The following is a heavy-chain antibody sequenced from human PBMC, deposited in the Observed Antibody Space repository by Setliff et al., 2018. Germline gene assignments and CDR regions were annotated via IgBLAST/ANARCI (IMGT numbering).Heavy chain of an antibody. V-gene: IGHV1-69*05. Sequence: SVKVSCKASGGTFSSYAISWVRQAPGQGLEWMGGIIPIFGTANYAQKFQGRVTLTTDESTSTAYMELSSLRSEDTAVYYCARTTTPACIPLWFDYWGQGTLVTGSS. CDR1: GGTFSSYA. J-gene: IGHJ4*02. D-gene: IGHD5-18*01. CDR2: IIPIFGTA. CDR3: ARTTTPACIPLWFDY.